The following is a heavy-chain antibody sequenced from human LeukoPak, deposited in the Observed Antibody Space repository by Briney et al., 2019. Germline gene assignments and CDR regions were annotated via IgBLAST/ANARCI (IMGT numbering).Heavy chain of an antibody. V-gene: IGHV3-48*04. CDR1: GFPFISYS. D-gene: IGHD4-17*01. CDR3: ARDLSVGDYGSWFDP. CDR2: ISSSSSTI. Sequence: GPRRLSCAASGFPFISYSMNWVRQAPGKGLEWVAYISSSSSTIYYADSVKGRFTISRDNAKNSLYLQMNSLRAEDTAVYYCARDLSVGDYGSWFDPWGQGTLVTVSS. J-gene: IGHJ5*02.